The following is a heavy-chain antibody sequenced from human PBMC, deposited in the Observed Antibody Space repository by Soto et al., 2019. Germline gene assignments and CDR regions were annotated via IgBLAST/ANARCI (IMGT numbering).Heavy chain of an antibody. D-gene: IGHD5-18*01. J-gene: IGHJ4*02. CDR3: ARVYSGWIQPKFDY. V-gene: IGHV3-21*01. CDR2: ISSSSSYI. CDR1: GFTFSSYS. Sequence: EVQLVESGGGLVKPGGSLRLSCAASGFTFSSYSMNWVRQAPGKGLEWVASISSSSSYIFYADSLKGRFTISRDNAKNSLYLQMNSLRVEDTAVYYCARVYSGWIQPKFDYWGQGTLVTVSS.